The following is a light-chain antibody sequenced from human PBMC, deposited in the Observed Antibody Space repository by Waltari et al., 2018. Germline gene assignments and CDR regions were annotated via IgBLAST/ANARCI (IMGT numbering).Light chain of an antibody. CDR1: SNDVGGYNS. J-gene: IGLJ2*01. V-gene: IGLV2-14*01. CDR3: SSQSSNDVVL. CDR2: DVS. Sequence: QSALTQPASVSGSPGPSVPIFCAGTSNDVGGYNSVSWYQEYPGQAPRVIIYDVSDRPSGVSDRFSGSKSGNTASLTISGLQAEDEADYYCSSQSSNDVVLFGGGTKLTVL.